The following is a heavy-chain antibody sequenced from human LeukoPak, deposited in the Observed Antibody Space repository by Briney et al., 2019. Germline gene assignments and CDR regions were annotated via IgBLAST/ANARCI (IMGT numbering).Heavy chain of an antibody. Sequence: GASVKVSCKASGYTFTSYYMHWVRQAPGQGLEWMGIINPSGGSTSYAQKFQGRVTMTRDTSISTAYMELSRLRSDDTAVYYCARLWSGEFYFDYWGQGTLVTVSS. D-gene: IGHD3-10*01. V-gene: IGHV1-46*01. CDR3: ARLWSGEFYFDY. CDR1: GYTFTSYY. J-gene: IGHJ4*02. CDR2: INPSGGST.